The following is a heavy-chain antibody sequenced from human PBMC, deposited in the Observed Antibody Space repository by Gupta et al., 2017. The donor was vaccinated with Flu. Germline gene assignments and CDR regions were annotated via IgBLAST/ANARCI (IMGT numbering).Heavy chain of an antibody. Sequence: EVQLVESGGGLVHPGGSLRLSCEASGFTLSSNWMSWVRQAPGKGLEWVANINQDGSDKNYVDSVKGRFTISRDNARNSLYLQMNSLRGEDTAVYYCARNPVTSWGKSYYYMDVWGKGTAVTVSS. V-gene: IGHV3-7*01. CDR1: GFTLSSNW. CDR3: ARNPVTSWGKSYYYMDV. D-gene: IGHD2-21*02. J-gene: IGHJ6*03. CDR2: INQDGSDK.